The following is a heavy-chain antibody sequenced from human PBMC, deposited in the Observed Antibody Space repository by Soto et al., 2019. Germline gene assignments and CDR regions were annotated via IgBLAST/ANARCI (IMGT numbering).Heavy chain of an antibody. CDR1: GGTFSSYA. CDR2: IIPIFGTA. CDR3: ARVYYDSTVGGAFDI. V-gene: IGHV1-69*06. J-gene: IGHJ3*02. D-gene: IGHD3-22*01. Sequence: QVQLVQSGAEVKKPGSSVKVSCKASGGTFSSYAISGVRQAPGQGLEWRGGIIPIFGTANYAQKFQGRVTIAADKSTSTAYMELSSLRSEDTAVYYCARVYYDSTVGGAFDIWGQGTMVTVSS.